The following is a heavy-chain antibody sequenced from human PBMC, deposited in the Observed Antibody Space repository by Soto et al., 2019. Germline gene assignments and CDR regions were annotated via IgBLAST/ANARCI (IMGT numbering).Heavy chain of an antibody. CDR2: ISYDGSNR. Sequence: GGSLRLSCAASGFTFSSYAMHWVRQAPGKGLEWVAVISYDGSNRYYADSVKGRFTISRDNSKNTLYLQMNSLRAEDTAVYYCVTQYYDFWSGYYTADYWGQGTLVTVSS. CDR3: VTQYYDFWSGYYTADY. D-gene: IGHD3-3*01. CDR1: GFTFSSYA. V-gene: IGHV3-30-3*01. J-gene: IGHJ4*02.